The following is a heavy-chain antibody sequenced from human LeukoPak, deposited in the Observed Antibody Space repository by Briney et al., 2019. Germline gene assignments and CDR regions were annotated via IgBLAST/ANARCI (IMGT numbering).Heavy chain of an antibody. V-gene: IGHV4-59*01. Sequence: SETLSLTCTVSGGSISSYYWGWIRQPPGKGLEWIGYIYYSGSTNYNPSLKSRVTISVDTSKNQFSLKLSSVTAADTAVYYCAREPVDTAMAYFDYWGQGTLVTVSS. D-gene: IGHD5-18*01. J-gene: IGHJ4*02. CDR1: GGSISSYY. CDR3: AREPVDTAMAYFDY. CDR2: IYYSGST.